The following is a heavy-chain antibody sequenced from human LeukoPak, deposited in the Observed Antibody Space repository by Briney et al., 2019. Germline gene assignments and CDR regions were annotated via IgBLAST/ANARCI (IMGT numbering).Heavy chain of an antibody. J-gene: IGHJ4*02. D-gene: IGHD6-19*01. V-gene: IGHV1-8*02. CDR1: GGTFSSYA. CDR3: ARRSIRSSGWDD. Sequence: ASVKVSCKASGGTFSSYAISWVRQAPGQGLEWMGWMNPNSGNTGYAQKFQGRVTMTRNTSISTAYMELSSLRSEDTAVYYCARRSIRSSGWDDWGQGTLVTVSS. CDR2: MNPNSGNT.